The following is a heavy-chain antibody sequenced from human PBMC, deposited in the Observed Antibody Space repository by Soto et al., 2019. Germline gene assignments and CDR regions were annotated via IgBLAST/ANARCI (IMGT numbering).Heavy chain of an antibody. CDR1: GFTFSDYY. CDR2: ISSSGSTI. J-gene: IGHJ3*02. CDR3: ARARSLRVSYCSGGSCSIADAFDI. Sequence: GGSLRLSCAASGFTFSDYYMSWIRQAPGKGLEWVSYISSSGSTIYYADSVKGRFTISRDNAKNSLYLQMNSLRAEDTAVYYCARARSLRVSYCSGGSCSIADAFDIWGQGTMVTVSS. D-gene: IGHD2-15*01. V-gene: IGHV3-11*01.